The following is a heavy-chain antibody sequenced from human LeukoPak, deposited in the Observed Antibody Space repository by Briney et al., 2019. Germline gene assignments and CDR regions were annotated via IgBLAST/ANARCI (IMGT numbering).Heavy chain of an antibody. Sequence: PGGSLRLSCAASGFTFSNYEMNWVRQPPGKGLEWVSYISSSGSTIYYADSVKGRFTISRDNAKNLLYLQMNSLRAEDTAVYYCARDFYYGSGRYDYWGQGTLVTVTS. D-gene: IGHD3-10*01. J-gene: IGHJ4*02. CDR3: ARDFYYGSGRYDY. CDR1: GFTFSNYE. CDR2: ISSSGSTI. V-gene: IGHV3-48*03.